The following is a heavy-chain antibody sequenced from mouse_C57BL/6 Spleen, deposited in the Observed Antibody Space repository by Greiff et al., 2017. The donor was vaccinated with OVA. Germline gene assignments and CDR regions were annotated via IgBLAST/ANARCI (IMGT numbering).Heavy chain of an antibody. D-gene: IGHD1-1*01. Sequence: QVQLQQSGAELVRPGASVTLSCKASGYTFTDYEMHWVKQTPVPGLEWIGAIDPETGGTASNQKFTGKAILTADKSSSTAYMELRSLTSEDSAVYYCTRSPPVSSNWYFDVWGTGTTVTVSS. CDR3: TRSPPVSSNWYFDV. V-gene: IGHV1-15*01. CDR1: GYTFTDYE. CDR2: IDPETGGT. J-gene: IGHJ1*03.